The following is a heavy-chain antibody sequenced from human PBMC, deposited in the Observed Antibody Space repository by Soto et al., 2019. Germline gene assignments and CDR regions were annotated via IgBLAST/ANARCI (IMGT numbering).Heavy chain of an antibody. D-gene: IGHD6-6*01. CDR3: ARDWAEYSSFANWFDP. J-gene: IGHJ5*02. CDR1: GGTFSSYA. CDR2: IIPIFGTA. V-gene: IGHV1-69*01. Sequence: QVQLVQSGAEVKKPGSSVKVSCKASGGTFSSYAISWVRQAPGHGLEWMGGIIPIFGTANYAQKFQGRVTITADESTSTAYMELSSLSSEDTAVYYCARDWAEYSSFANWFDPWGQGTLVTVSS.